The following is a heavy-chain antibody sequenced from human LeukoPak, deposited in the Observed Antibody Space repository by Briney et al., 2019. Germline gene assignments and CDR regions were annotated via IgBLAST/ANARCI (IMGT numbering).Heavy chain of an antibody. V-gene: IGHV3-30*04. CDR1: GFTFNTHA. D-gene: IGHD2-15*01. CDR2: ISYDGSHK. CDR3: ARGCSGGMCYNFGILQLSGPLDY. Sequence: PGGSLRLSCAASGFTFNTHAVHWVRQAPGKGLEWVAVISYDGSHKYYADSVKGRFTVSRDNSKSSLYLQMNSLRFEDTAVYYCARGCSGGMCYNFGILQLSGPLDYWGQGTLVTVSS. J-gene: IGHJ4*02.